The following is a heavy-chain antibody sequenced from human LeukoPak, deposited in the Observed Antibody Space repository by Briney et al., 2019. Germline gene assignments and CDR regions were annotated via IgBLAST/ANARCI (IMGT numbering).Heavy chain of an antibody. V-gene: IGHV3-43*01. CDR2: ISWDGGRT. J-gene: IGHJ4*02. CDR1: GFTFDDHT. CDR3: AKSKGTEDSSGWYPHFDY. Sequence: PGGSLRLSCAASGFTFDDHTMHWVRQAPGKGLEWVFFISWDGGRTYYADSVKGRFTISRDNSKNSLYLQMNSLRTEDTALYYCAKSKGTEDSSGWYPHFDYWGQGTLVTVSS. D-gene: IGHD6-19*01.